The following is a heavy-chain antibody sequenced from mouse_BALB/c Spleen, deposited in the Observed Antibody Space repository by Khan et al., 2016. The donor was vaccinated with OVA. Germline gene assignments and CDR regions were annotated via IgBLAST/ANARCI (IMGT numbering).Heavy chain of an antibody. CDR1: GFSLSSSGMG. V-gene: IGHV8-12*01. CDR3: ARREELVPWIAC. CDR2: IYWDDDK. Sequence: QVTLKESGPGILQPSQTLSLTCSFSGFSLSSSGMGVSWIRQPSGKGLEWLAHIYWDDDKRYNPSLKSRLTISKDTSSKQVFLKITSVDTADTATYYCARREELVPWIACWGQGTLVTVSA. D-gene: IGHD1-1*01. J-gene: IGHJ3*01.